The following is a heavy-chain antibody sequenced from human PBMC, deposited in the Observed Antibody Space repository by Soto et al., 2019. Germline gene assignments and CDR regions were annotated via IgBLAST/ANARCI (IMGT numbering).Heavy chain of an antibody. CDR1: GFTFSSYA. V-gene: IGHV3-23*01. Sequence: EVQLLESGGGLVQPGGSLRLSCAASGFTFSSYAMSWVRQAPGKGLEWVSAISGSGGSTYYADSVKGRFTISRDNSKNSLYLQMNSLRAEDTAVYYCAREIRFLEWLLATPDYYYYGMDVWGQGTTVTVSS. CDR2: ISGSGGST. D-gene: IGHD3-3*01. CDR3: AREIRFLEWLLATPDYYYYGMDV. J-gene: IGHJ6*02.